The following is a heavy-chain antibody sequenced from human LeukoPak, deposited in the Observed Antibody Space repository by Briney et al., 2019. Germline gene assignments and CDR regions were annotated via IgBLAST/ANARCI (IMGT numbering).Heavy chain of an antibody. D-gene: IGHD2-15*01. CDR1: GFTFSSYA. J-gene: IGHJ4*02. Sequence: GGSLRLSCAASGFTFSSYAMHWVCQAPGKGLEWVAVISYDGSNKYYADSVKGRFTISRDNSKNTLYLQMNSLRAEDTAVYYCARLSLGSVVVVAANFDYWGQGTLVTVSS. V-gene: IGHV3-30-3*01. CDR2: ISYDGSNK. CDR3: ARLSLGSVVVVAANFDY.